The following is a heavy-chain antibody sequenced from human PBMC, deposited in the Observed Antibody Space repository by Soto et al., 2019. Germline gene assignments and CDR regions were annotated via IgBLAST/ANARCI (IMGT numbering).Heavy chain of an antibody. CDR2: INAGNGNT. V-gene: IGHV1-3*01. Sequence: ASVKVSCKASGYTFTSYAMHWVRQAPGQRLEWMGWINAGNGNTKYSQKFQGRVTITRGTSASTVYMELSSLRSEDTAVYYCATQVPAAMPVIIDPWGQGTLVTVSS. J-gene: IGHJ5*02. CDR3: ATQVPAAMPVIIDP. CDR1: GYTFTSYA. D-gene: IGHD2-2*01.